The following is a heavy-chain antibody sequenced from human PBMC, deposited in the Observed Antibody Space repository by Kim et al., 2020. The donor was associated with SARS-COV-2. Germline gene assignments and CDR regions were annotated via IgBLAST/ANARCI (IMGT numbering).Heavy chain of an antibody. CDR2: ISGSGGST. V-gene: IGHV3-23*01. J-gene: IGHJ6*02. CDR1: GFTFSSYA. D-gene: IGHD3-10*01. Sequence: GGSLRLSCAASGFTFSSYAMNWVRQAPGKGLEWVSAISGSGGSTYYADSVKGRFTISRDNSKNALFLQMNSLRAEDTAVYYCAKVQRLLWFGELSYYYYGMDVWGQGTTVTVSS. CDR3: AKVQRLLWFGELSYYYYGMDV.